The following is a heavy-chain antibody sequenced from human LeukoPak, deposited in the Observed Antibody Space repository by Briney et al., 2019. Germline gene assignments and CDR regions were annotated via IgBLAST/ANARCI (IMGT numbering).Heavy chain of an antibody. J-gene: IGHJ4*02. CDR3: ARDELYYQTAHDY. V-gene: IGHV3-48*01. CDR2: ISSSSNTI. Sequence: GGSLRLSCAASGFSFSTYSMTWVRQAPGKGLEWVSYISSSSNTIYYADSVKGRFTISRDNAKNSLYLQMNSLRAEDTAVYYCARDELYYQTAHDYWGQGTLVTVSS. CDR1: GFSFSTYS. D-gene: IGHD1-7*01.